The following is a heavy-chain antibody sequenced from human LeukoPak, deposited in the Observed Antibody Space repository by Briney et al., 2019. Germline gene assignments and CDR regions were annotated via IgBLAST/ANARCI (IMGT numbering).Heavy chain of an antibody. V-gene: IGHV4-39*01. Sequence: SQTLSLTCTVSGGSISSSSYYWGWIRQPPGKGLEWIGSIYYTGSTYYNPSLKSRVTISVDTSKNQFSLKLTSVTAADTAVYYCTTGNYWGQGTLVTVSS. CDR3: TTGNY. CDR1: GGSISSSSYY. J-gene: IGHJ4*02. D-gene: IGHD1-14*01. CDR2: IYYTGST.